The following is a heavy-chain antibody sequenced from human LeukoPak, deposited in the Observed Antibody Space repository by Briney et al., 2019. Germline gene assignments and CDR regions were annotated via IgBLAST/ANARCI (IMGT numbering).Heavy chain of an antibody. Sequence: PGGSLRLSCAASGFTFSSYSMNWVRQAPGKGLEWVSSISSSSSYIYYADSVKGRFTISRDNAKNSLYQQMNSLRAEDTAVYYCAGGYFDWLLTPNTFDYWGQGTLVTVSS. V-gene: IGHV3-21*01. CDR3: AGGYFDWLLTPNTFDY. CDR2: ISSSSSYI. J-gene: IGHJ4*02. CDR1: GFTFSSYS. D-gene: IGHD3-9*01.